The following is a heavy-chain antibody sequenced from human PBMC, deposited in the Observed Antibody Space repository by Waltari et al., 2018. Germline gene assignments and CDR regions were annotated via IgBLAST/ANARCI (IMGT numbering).Heavy chain of an antibody. CDR3: AKDWQQLSWGRFDP. Sequence: EVQLLESGGGLVQPGGSLRLSCAASGFTFSSYAMSWVRQAPGKGLEWVAAISGSVGGTYYADSVKGRFTISRDNSKNTLYLQRNSLRAEDTAVYYCAKDWQQLSWGRFDPWGQGTLVTVSS. CDR2: ISGSVGGT. D-gene: IGHD6-13*01. CDR1: GFTFSSYA. J-gene: IGHJ5*02. V-gene: IGHV3-23*01.